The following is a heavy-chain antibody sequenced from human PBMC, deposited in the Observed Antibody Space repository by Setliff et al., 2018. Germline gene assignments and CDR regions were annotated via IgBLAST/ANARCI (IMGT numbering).Heavy chain of an antibody. CDR2: INNDGSNT. CDR3: VRDWYGIDV. CDR1: GFTFSNYW. V-gene: IGHV3-74*01. J-gene: IGHJ6*02. Sequence: PGGSLRLSCAVSGFTFSNYWMHWVRQVPGKGLVWVSFINNDGSNTNYADSVKGRFTISRDNAKNTLYLQMNSLRAEDTAVYYCVRDWYGIDVWGQGTTVTVSS.